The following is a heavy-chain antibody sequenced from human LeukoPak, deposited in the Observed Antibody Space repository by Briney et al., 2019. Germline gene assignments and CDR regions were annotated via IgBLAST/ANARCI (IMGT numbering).Heavy chain of an antibody. CDR3: ARQPIDYGPDY. V-gene: IGHV5-51*01. D-gene: IGHD4/OR15-4a*01. J-gene: IGHJ4*02. CDR2: IYPGDSDT. CDR1: GYSFTSYW. Sequence: GESLKIPCKGSGYSFTSYWIGWVRQMPGKGLEWMGIIYPGDSDTRFSPSFQGQVTMSVDKSITTAYLQWNSLKTSDTAIYFCARQPIDYGPDYWGQGTLVTVSS.